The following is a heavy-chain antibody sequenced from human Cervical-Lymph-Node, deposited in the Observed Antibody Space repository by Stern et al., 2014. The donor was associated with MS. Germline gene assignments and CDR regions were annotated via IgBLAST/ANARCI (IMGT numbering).Heavy chain of an antibody. V-gene: IGHV1-18*01. CDR2: ISAYNGNT. CDR1: GYTFTSYG. J-gene: IGHJ3*02. Sequence: VQLVQSGAAVKKPGASVKVSCKDSGYTFTSYGISWVRQDPGQVIEWMGCISAYNGNTNYAQKLQGRVTMTTDTSTSTAYMELRSLRSDDTAVYYCARGLLGSENAFDIWGQGTMVTVSS. CDR3: ARGLLGSENAFDI. D-gene: IGHD2-15*01.